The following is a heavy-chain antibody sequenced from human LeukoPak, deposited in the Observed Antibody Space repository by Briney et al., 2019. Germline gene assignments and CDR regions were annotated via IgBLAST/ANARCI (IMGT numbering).Heavy chain of an antibody. J-gene: IGHJ4*02. Sequence: KPSETLSLTCTVSGGSISTYYWSWIRQPPGKGLEWIGYIYYTGSTNYNPSPKSRVTISVDTSRNQFSLKLSSVTAADTAVYYCARPHGAYYDSSGTSHWTGYFDYWGQGTLVTVSS. CDR3: ARPHGAYYDSSGTSHWTGYFDY. CDR2: IYYTGST. D-gene: IGHD3-22*01. CDR1: GGSISTYY. V-gene: IGHV4-59*08.